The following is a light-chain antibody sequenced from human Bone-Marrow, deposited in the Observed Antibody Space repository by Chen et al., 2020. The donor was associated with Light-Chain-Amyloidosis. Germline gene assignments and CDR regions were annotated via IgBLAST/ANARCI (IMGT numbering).Light chain of an antibody. V-gene: IGKV3-20*01. CDR1: QTISSNY. CDR2: GSS. CDR3: QQYGTSPLT. Sequence: EIVLTQSPGTLSLSPVEGANLSCRASQTISSNYLTWYQQKFGQAPRLLIYGSSSRATGIPDRFTGSGSGTDFTLTINRLSPEDFAMYYCQQYGTSPLTFGGGTKVEIK. J-gene: IGKJ4*01.